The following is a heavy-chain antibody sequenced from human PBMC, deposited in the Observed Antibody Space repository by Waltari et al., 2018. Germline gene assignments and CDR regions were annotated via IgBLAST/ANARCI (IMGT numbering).Heavy chain of an antibody. J-gene: IGHJ6*02. V-gene: IGHV3-23*01. CDR1: GFTFSSYA. D-gene: IGHD3-9*01. CDR3: AKRDREYYDSLTGYNPGGMDV. Sequence: EVQLLESGGGLVQPGGSLRLSCAASGFTFSSYAMSWVRQAPGKGLEWVSAISGRGGSTYCADSGKGRLTIPRDNSKNTLYLQMNSLRAEDTAVYYCAKRDREYYDSLTGYNPGGMDVWGQGTTVTVSS. CDR2: ISGRGGST.